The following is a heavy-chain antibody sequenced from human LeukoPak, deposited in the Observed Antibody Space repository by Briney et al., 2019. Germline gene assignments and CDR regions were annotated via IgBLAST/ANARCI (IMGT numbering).Heavy chain of an antibody. CDR3: ARAGGGLTAYSSSWFDY. J-gene: IGHJ4*02. CDR1: GFTFSGFG. CDR2: ISTSSSYI. Sequence: GGSLRLSCAASGFTFSGFGMNWVRQAPGKGLAWVSSISTSSSYIYYADSLKGRFTISRDNAKNSLYLQMNSLRAEDTAVYYCARAGGGLTAYSSSWFDYWGQGTLVTVSS. D-gene: IGHD6-13*01. V-gene: IGHV3-21*01.